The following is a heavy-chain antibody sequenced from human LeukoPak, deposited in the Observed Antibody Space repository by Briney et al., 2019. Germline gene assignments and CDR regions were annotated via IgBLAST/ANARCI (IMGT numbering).Heavy chain of an antibody. Sequence: GGSLRLSCAASGFTFSSYAMSWVGQAQGKGLEWVSAISGSGGSTYYADSVKGRFTISRDNSKNTLYLQMNSLRAEDTAVYYCAKALTLYDYSNYIFDYWGQGTLVTVSS. V-gene: IGHV3-23*01. D-gene: IGHD4-11*01. CDR1: GFTFSSYA. CDR2: ISGSGGST. J-gene: IGHJ4*02. CDR3: AKALTLYDYSNYIFDY.